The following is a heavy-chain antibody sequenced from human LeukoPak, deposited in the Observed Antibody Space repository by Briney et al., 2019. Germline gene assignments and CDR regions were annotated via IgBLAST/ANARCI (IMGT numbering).Heavy chain of an antibody. CDR2: INHSGST. D-gene: IGHD3-10*01. CDR3: ARHSNFFGELSLDY. CDR1: GGSFSGYY. V-gene: IGHV4-34*01. J-gene: IGHJ4*02. Sequence: SETLSLTCAVYGGSFSGYYWSWIRQPPGKGLEWIGEINHSGSTNYNPSLKSRVTISVDTSKNQFSLKLSSVTAADTAVYYCARHSNFFGELSLDYWGQGTLVPVSS.